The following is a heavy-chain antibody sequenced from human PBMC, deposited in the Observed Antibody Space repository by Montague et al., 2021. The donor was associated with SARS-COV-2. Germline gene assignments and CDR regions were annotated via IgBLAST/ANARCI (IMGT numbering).Heavy chain of an antibody. Sequence: SETLSLTCTVSGGSISSSSYYWGWIRQRPGKGLEWIGSIYDSGSTYYNPSLKSRVTISVDTSKNQFSLKLSSVTAADTAVYYCARDLAGYYGSGSYGGMDVWGQGTTVTVSS. CDR3: ARDLAGYYGSGSYGGMDV. V-gene: IGHV4-39*07. J-gene: IGHJ6*02. D-gene: IGHD3-10*01. CDR2: IYDSGST. CDR1: GGSISSSSYY.